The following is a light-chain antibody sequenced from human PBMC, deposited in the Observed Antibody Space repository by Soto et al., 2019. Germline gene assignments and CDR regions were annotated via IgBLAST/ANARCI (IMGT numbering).Light chain of an antibody. CDR2: DVS. V-gene: IGKV3-11*01. J-gene: IGKJ2*01. CDR1: QSGNNF. Sequence: EIVLTQSPATLSLSPGERATLSCRASQSGNNFIAWHQQKPGQAPRLLIYDVSNRATGIPARFSGSGSGTDFTLTISSLEPEDFAVYYCQQRSFFGQGTKLEIK. CDR3: QQRSF.